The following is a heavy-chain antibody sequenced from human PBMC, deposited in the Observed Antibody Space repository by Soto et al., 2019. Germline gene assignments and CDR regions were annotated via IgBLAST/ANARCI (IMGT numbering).Heavy chain of an antibody. J-gene: IGHJ4*02. D-gene: IGHD3-10*01. Sequence: QVQLQQWGAGLLKPSETLSLTCAVSGGSFSGYYWAWIRQPPGKGLEWIGQISYSGSTNYNPSLMSRVFLSVGTSNNQFSLELSSLAAADTAVYYCARASVQYGSGTYEGGYYYFDYWGQGTLVTVSS. CDR2: ISYSGST. CDR3: ARASVQYGSGTYEGGYYYFDY. CDR1: GGSFSGYY. V-gene: IGHV4-34*01.